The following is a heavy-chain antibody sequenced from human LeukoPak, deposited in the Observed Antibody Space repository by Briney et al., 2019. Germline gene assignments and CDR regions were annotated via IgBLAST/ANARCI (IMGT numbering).Heavy chain of an antibody. CDR3: ARALVAGYSWSDY. Sequence: GASVKVSCKASGYTFSNYGINWVRQAPGQGLEWMGWISAYNGNTNYAQRFQGRVTMTTDTSTSTAYMELRSLRSDDTAVYFCARALVAGYSWSDYWGQGTLVTVPS. J-gene: IGHJ4*02. D-gene: IGHD6-19*01. V-gene: IGHV1-18*01. CDR1: GYTFSNYG. CDR2: ISAYNGNT.